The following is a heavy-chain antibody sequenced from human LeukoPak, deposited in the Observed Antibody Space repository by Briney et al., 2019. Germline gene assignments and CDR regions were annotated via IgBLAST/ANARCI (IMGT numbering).Heavy chain of an antibody. CDR1: GYSISSGYF. V-gene: IGHV4-38-2*02. D-gene: IGHD3-10*01. Sequence: SETLSLTCAVSGYSISSGYFWAWIRQPPGKGLEWIGSISHSGSSYSKPSLKSRVIISVDTSNNQFSLKLTSVTAADTAAYYCARDGYYYGGSFEYWGQGILVAVSS. CDR3: ARDGYYYGGSFEY. J-gene: IGHJ4*02. CDR2: ISHSGSS.